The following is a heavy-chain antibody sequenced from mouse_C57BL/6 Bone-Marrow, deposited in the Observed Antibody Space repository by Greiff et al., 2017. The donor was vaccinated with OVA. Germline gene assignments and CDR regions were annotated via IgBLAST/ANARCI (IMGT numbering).Heavy chain of an antibody. CDR3: ARPTTIVTTKKLAY. CDR2: ISSGGSYT. D-gene: IGHD2-5*01. J-gene: IGHJ3*01. Sequence: EVKLMESGGDLVKPGGSLKLSCAASGFTFSSYGMSWVRQTPDKRLEWVATISSGGSYTYYPDSVKGRFTISRDNAKNTLYLQMSSLKSEDTAMYYCARPTTIVTTKKLAYWGQGTLVTVSA. CDR1: GFTFSSYG. V-gene: IGHV5-6*01.